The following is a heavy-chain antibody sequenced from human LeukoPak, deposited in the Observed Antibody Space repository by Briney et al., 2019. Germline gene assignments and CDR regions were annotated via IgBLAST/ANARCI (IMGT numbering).Heavy chain of an antibody. D-gene: IGHD3-22*01. CDR3: ARQPYKTSGYYYYFDY. Sequence: SETLSLTCTVSGGSISSYYWSWIRQPAGKGLEWIGRIYTSGSTNYNPSLKSRVTISIDKSKNHFTLNLSSVTAADTAVYYCARQPYKTSGYYYYFDYWGQGTLVTVSS. CDR2: IYTSGST. CDR1: GGSISSYY. V-gene: IGHV4-4*07. J-gene: IGHJ4*02.